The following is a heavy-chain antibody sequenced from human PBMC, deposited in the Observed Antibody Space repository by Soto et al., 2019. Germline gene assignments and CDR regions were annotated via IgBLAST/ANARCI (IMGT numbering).Heavy chain of an antibody. CDR1: GFTFSSYA. D-gene: IGHD6-13*01. V-gene: IGHV3-23*01. J-gene: IGHJ4*02. CDR3: AKDRWGAAAADYFDY. CDR2: ISNSGDTT. Sequence: EVQLLESGGGLVQPGGSLRLSCAASGFTFSSYAMSWGRQAPGKGLEWVSAISNSGDTTYYADSVKGRFTISRDNSKNTLYLQMNSLRAEDTAVYYCAKDRWGAAAADYFDYWGQGTLVTVSS.